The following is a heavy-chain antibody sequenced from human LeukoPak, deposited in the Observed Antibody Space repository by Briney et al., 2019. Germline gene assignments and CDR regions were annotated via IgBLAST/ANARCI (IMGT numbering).Heavy chain of an antibody. CDR2: ISWNSGSI. V-gene: IGHV3-9*01. CDR3: AKGIQLWTLDY. Sequence: GGSLRLSCAASGFTFSSYSMNWVRQAPGKGLEWVSGISWNSGSIGYADSVKGRFTISRDNAKNSLYLQMNSLRAEDTALYYCAKGIQLWTLDYWGQGTLVTVSS. J-gene: IGHJ4*02. D-gene: IGHD5-18*01. CDR1: GFTFSSYS.